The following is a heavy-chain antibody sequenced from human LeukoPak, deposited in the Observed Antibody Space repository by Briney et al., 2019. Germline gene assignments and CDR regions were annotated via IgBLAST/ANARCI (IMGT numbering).Heavy chain of an antibody. J-gene: IGHJ4*02. Sequence: ASVNVSRKASGYTFTGYYMHWVRQAPGQGLEWMGWINPNSGGINYAQKFQGRVTMTRDTSISTAYMELSRLRSDDTAVYYCALYSNRDFDCWGQGTLVTVSS. D-gene: IGHD4-11*01. CDR3: ALYSNRDFDC. V-gene: IGHV1-2*02. CDR1: GYTFTGYY. CDR2: INPNSGGI.